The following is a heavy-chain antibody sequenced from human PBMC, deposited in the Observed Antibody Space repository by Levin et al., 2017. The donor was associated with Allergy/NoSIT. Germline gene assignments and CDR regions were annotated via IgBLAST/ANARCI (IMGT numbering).Heavy chain of an antibody. D-gene: IGHD1-26*01. CDR1: GFTFSRFA. J-gene: IGHJ4*02. CDR3: AKQTEHPVVGTTTGRFDY. Sequence: GESLKISCAASGFTFSRFAMSWVRQAPGKGLEWVSDISGSGDNTYYADSVKGRFIISRDNSKNTFYLQMNSLRAEDTAVYYCAKQTEHPVVGTTTGRFDYWGQGTLVSVSS. CDR2: ISGSGDNT. V-gene: IGHV3-23*01.